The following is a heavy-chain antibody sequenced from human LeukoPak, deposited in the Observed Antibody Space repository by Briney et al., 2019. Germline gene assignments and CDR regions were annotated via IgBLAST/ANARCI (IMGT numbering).Heavy chain of an antibody. D-gene: IGHD3-22*01. CDR3: GRVSYDSSPFFDI. CDR2: INWYGGRK. CDR1: GFTFDNYG. Sequence: PGGSLRLSCAASGFTFDNYGMRWVRQAPGKGLEWVAGINWYGGRKDYADSVKGRFTIPRDNAKNSRYLQMNSMRAEDTALYYCGRVSYDSSPFFDIWGQGTMVTVSS. J-gene: IGHJ3*02. V-gene: IGHV3-20*04.